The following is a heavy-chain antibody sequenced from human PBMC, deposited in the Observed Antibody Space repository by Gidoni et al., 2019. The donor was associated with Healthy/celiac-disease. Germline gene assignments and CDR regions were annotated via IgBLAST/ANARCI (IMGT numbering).Heavy chain of an antibody. J-gene: IGHJ6*03. Sequence: EVQLVESGGGLVKPGGSLRLSCAASGFTFSSYSMNWFRQAPGKGLGWVSSISSSSSYIYYADSVKGRFTISRDNAKNSLYLQMNSLRAEDTAVYYCARDSNGEGIQLWLSIPNDYYMDVWGKGTTVTVSS. D-gene: IGHD5-18*01. CDR1: GFTFSSYS. CDR3: ARDSNGEGIQLWLSIPNDYYMDV. V-gene: IGHV3-21*01. CDR2: ISSSSSYI.